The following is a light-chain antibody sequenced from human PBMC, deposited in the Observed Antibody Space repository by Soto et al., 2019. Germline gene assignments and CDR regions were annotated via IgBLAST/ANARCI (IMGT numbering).Light chain of an antibody. J-gene: IGLJ1*01. CDR2: EVN. CDR3: SSFVDGTSYV. V-gene: IGLV2-8*01. CDR1: SSVVGFFNY. Sequence: QSALTQPPSVYGSAGQSVSISCTGNSSVVGFFNYVSWYQHHPGKVPKFLIYEVNKRPSGVPDRFSGSKSGNTASLTVSGLLPENEAEYFCSSFVDGTSYVFGTGTKVTVL.